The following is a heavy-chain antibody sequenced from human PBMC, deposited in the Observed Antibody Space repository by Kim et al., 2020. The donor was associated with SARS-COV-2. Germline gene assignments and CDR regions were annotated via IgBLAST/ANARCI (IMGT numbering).Heavy chain of an antibody. CDR2: INPSGGST. CDR1: GYTFINNY. J-gene: IGHJ4*02. Sequence: ASVKVSCKASGYTFINNYVHWVRQAPGQGLEWMGVINPSGGSTGSVQKFQGRLSMTRDTSTSTIYMELSSLRSEDTAMYYCARSRDGYNPSFYHWGQGTL. CDR3: ARSRDGYNPSFYH. D-gene: IGHD5-12*01. V-gene: IGHV1-46*01.